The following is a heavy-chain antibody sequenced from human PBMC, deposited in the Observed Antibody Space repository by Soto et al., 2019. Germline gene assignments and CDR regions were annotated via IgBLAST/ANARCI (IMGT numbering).Heavy chain of an antibody. J-gene: IGHJ4*02. V-gene: IGHV3-21*01. D-gene: IGHD6-6*01. CDR2: ISSSSSYI. CDR1: EFTFSSYS. Sequence: PGGSLRLSCAASEFTFSSYSMNWVRQAPGKGLEWVSSISSSSSYIYYADSVKGRFTISRDNAKNSLYLQMNSLRAEDTAVYYCARDLYSSSARYFDYWGQGTLVTVSS. CDR3: ARDLYSSSARYFDY.